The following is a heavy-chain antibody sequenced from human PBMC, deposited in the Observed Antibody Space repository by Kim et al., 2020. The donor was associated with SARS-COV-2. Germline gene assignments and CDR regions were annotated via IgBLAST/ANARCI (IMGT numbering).Heavy chain of an antibody. J-gene: IGHJ4*02. Sequence: GGSLRLSCAASGFTFSSYSLHWGRQAPGKGLEWVALMPYDGSNIQYAHSVKGRFTISRDNSKDTLYLQMNSLRPDDTGIYFCARGAGSGAYLVDFWGQGTLVTVSS. CDR1: GFTFSSYS. CDR3: ARGAGSGAYLVDF. CDR2: MPYDGSNI. D-gene: IGHD1-26*01. V-gene: IGHV3-30*04.